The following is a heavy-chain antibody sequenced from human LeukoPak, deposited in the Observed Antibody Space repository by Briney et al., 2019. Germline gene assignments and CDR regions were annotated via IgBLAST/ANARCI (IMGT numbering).Heavy chain of an antibody. CDR1: GFTFSSYG. CDR2: IWYDGSNK. Sequence: GGSLRLSCAASGFTFSSYGMHWVRQAPGKGLEWVAVIWYDGSNKYYADSVKGRFTISRDNSKNTLYLQMNSLRAEDTAVYYCAREVVPQYYDFWSGYYSWFDPWGQGTLVTVSS. J-gene: IGHJ5*02. D-gene: IGHD3-3*01. CDR3: AREVVPQYYDFWSGYYSWFDP. V-gene: IGHV3-33*01.